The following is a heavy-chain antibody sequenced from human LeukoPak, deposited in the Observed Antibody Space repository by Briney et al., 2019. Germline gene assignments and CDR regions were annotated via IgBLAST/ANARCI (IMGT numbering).Heavy chain of an antibody. CDR2: ISAYNGNT. CDR1: GYTFTSYG. CDR3: ARVGYYYGSGSYYYYFDY. Sequence: ASVKVSCKASGYTFTSYGISWVRQAPGQGLEWMGWISAYNGNTNYAQKLQGRVTMTTDTSTSTAYMELRSLRSDDTAVYYCARVGYYYGSGSYYYYFDYWGQGTLVTVSS. D-gene: IGHD3-10*01. J-gene: IGHJ4*02. V-gene: IGHV1-18*01.